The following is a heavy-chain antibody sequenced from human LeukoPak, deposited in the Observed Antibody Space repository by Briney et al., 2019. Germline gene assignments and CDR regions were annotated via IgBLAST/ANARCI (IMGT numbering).Heavy chain of an antibody. CDR3: ARTRGYCSSTSCYYYGMDV. D-gene: IGHD2-2*01. V-gene: IGHV3-30-3*01. J-gene: IGHJ6*02. Sequence: GRSLRLSCAASGFTFSSYAMHWVRQAPGKGLEWVAVISYDGSNNYYADSVKGRFTISRDNSKNTLYLQMNSLRAEDTAVYYCARTRGYCSSTSCYYYGMDVWGQGTTVTVSS. CDR2: ISYDGSNN. CDR1: GFTFSSYA.